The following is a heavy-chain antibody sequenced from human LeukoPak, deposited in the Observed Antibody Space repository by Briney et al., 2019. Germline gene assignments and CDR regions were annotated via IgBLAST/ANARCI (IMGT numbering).Heavy chain of an antibody. CDR1: GFPFSDNY. V-gene: IGHV3-11*04. Sequence: PGGSLRLSCAVSGFPFSDNYMSWIRQAPERAFELILYISVGGTTTKYADSVEGRFTISRDNARNFLYLQMSSLRAEDTAVYCCASEPRLLDPWGQGTLVTVSS. CDR2: ISVGGTTT. J-gene: IGHJ5*02. CDR3: ASEPRLLDP. D-gene: IGHD6-25*01.